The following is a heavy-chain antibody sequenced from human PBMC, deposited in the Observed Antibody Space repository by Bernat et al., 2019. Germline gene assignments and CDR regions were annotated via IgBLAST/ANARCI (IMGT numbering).Heavy chain of an antibody. Sequence: EVQLLESGGGLVQPGGSLRLSCAASGFTFNIYAMYWVRQAPGKGLEWVSAIGGGNDIFYADSVRGRFIGSRDDSKNTVYLQMNSLRAEDTAVYNCAKDAIPRNQRWDAFDIWGQGTMVTVSS. D-gene: IGHD4-23*01. CDR1: GFTFNIYA. CDR2: IGGGNDI. CDR3: AKDAIPRNQRWDAFDI. J-gene: IGHJ3*02. V-gene: IGHV3-23*01.